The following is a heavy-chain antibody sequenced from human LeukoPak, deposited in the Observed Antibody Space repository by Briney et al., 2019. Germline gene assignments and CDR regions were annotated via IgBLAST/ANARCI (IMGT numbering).Heavy chain of an antibody. CDR3: ARDRAANQDWVEFDP. J-gene: IGHJ5*02. Sequence: PGGSLRLSCAVSGFRVSDYYMSWVRQAPGKGREWVGLIRDSGEAFYADFARGRFAISRDESGNTLYLQMNSLRVEDTAVYFCARDRAANQDWVEFDPWGQGTPVIVSS. V-gene: IGHV3-66*03. CDR2: IRDSGEA. CDR1: GFRVSDYY. D-gene: IGHD3/OR15-3a*01.